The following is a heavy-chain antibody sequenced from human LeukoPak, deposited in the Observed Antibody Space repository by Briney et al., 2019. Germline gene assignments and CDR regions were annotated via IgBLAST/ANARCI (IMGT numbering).Heavy chain of an antibody. CDR3: ARQDCSGGSCFLKTNWFDP. J-gene: IGHJ5*02. CDR2: IYPGDSDT. Sequence: GASLQISLQGSGYSFTSYWIGWVRQMPGKGLEWMGIIYPGDSDTRYSPSFQGQVTISADKSISTAYLQWSSLKASDTAMYYCARQDCSGGSCFLKTNWFDPWGQGTLVTVSS. CDR1: GYSFTSYW. V-gene: IGHV5-51*01. D-gene: IGHD2-15*01.